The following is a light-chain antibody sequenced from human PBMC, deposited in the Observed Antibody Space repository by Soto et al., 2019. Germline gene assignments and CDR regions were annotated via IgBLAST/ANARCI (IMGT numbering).Light chain of an antibody. J-gene: IGKJ1*01. CDR2: GAS. Sequence: EIVLTQSPGPLSLSPGERATLSCRASQSVSSSYLAWYQHKPGQAPRLLIYGASSRATGIPDRFSGSGSGTDFPLTISRMEPEDFAVYYWQQYGSEPRTFGQGTKVEVK. CDR3: QQYGSEPRT. CDR1: QSVSSSY. V-gene: IGKV3-20*01.